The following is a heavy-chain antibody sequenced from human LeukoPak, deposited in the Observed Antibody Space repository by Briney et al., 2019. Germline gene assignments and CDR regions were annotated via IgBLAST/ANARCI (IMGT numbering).Heavy chain of an antibody. D-gene: IGHD3-22*01. CDR3: ARVGDYYDSSPDY. Sequence: PSETLSLTCAVSGGSISSSNWWSWVRQPPGKGLEWIGEIYHSGSTNYNPSLKRRVTISVDKSKNQFSLKLSSVTAADTAVYYCARVGDYYDSSPDYWGQGTLVTVSS. CDR1: GGSISSSNW. CDR2: IYHSGST. J-gene: IGHJ4*02. V-gene: IGHV4-4*02.